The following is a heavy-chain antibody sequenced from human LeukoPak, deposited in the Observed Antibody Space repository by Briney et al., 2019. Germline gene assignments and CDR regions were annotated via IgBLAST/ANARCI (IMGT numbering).Heavy chain of an antibody. J-gene: IGHJ6*02. Sequence: GGSLRLSCAASGFPFSSYAMSWVRQAPGKGLEWVSAISGSGGSTYYADSVKGRFTISRDNSKNTLYLQMNSLRAEDTAVYYCAKYCSGGSCDWDYDYGMDVWGQGTPVTVSS. V-gene: IGHV3-23*01. CDR1: GFPFSSYA. D-gene: IGHD2-15*01. CDR3: AKYCSGGSCDWDYDYGMDV. CDR2: ISGSGGST.